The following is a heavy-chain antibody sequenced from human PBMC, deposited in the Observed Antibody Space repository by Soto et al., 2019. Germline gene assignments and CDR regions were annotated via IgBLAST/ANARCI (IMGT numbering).Heavy chain of an antibody. CDR2: ISHTVTT. Sequence: SAETLSLTCLVSGFPISSPYSWGWIRQPPGKGLEWIGSISHTVTTSYSPSLTSRASISVDTSKNQVSLKLTSVTAADTAVYFCARVTMVIRDSDHFGVAVWGHGSTVTVSS. D-gene: IGHD4-17*01. J-gene: IGHJ6*02. V-gene: IGHV4-38-2*02. CDR1: GFPISSPYS. CDR3: ARVTMVIRDSDHFGVAV.